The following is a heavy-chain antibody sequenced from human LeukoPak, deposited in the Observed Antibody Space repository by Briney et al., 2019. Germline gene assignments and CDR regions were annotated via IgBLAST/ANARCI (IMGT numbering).Heavy chain of an antibody. J-gene: IGHJ4*02. Sequence: GASVKVSCKASGYTFTGYYIHWVRQAPGQGLEWMGWINPNSGGTNYAQKFQGRVTMTRDTSISTAYMELSRLRSDDTAVYYCARDKFGGVIVILDYWGQGTLVTVSS. CDR2: INPNSGGT. V-gene: IGHV1-2*02. D-gene: IGHD3-16*02. CDR3: ARDKFGGVIVILDY. CDR1: GYTFTGYY.